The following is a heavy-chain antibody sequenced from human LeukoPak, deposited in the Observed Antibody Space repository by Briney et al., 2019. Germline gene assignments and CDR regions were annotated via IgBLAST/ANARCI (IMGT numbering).Heavy chain of an antibody. Sequence: GGSLRLSCAASGFSFDDLGMTWVRQVPGKGLEWVAGINWNGASTGYADSVRGRFTISRDNAKNSLYLQMNSLRAEDTALYYCARAVCPTIKFCDSSYFMDVWGNGTTVNVS. J-gene: IGHJ6*03. CDR2: INWNGAST. CDR3: ARAVCPTIKFCDSSYFMDV. V-gene: IGHV3-20*04. CDR1: GFSFDDLG. D-gene: IGHD6-6*01.